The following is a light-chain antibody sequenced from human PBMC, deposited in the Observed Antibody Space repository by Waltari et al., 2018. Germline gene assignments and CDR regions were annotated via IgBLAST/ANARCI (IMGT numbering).Light chain of an antibody. CDR2: DVA. Sequence: QSALTQPASVSGAPGQSITISCTGTTSDVGAADSVSWYQHHPGEAPKVILYDVANRPSGVSKRFSGSKSGSTASLTISGLQAEDEALYYCTSQTTSNPLVFGGGTKVTVL. CDR1: TSDVGAADS. J-gene: IGLJ3*02. V-gene: IGLV2-14*03. CDR3: TSQTTSNPLV.